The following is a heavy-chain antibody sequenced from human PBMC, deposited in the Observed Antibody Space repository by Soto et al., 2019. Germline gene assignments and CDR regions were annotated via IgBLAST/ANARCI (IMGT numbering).Heavy chain of an antibody. D-gene: IGHD3-10*01. CDR1: GGSISSYY. V-gene: IGHV4-59*01. CDR2: IYYSGST. Sequence: SETLSLTCTVSGGSISSYYWSWIRQPPGKGLEWIGYIYYSGSTNYNPSLKSRVTISVDTSKNQFSLKLSSVTAADTAVYYCARGRYYYGSGSYRVEVDYWGQGTLVTVSS. CDR3: ARGRYYYGSGSYRVEVDY. J-gene: IGHJ4*02.